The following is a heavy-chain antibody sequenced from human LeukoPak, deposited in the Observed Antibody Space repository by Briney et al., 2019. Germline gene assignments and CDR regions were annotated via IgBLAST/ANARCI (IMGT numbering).Heavy chain of an antibody. Sequence: PSETLSLTCTVSGGSVSSGSYYWSWLRQPPGKGLEWIGYIYYSGSTNYNPSLKSRVAVSADMSKSQFSLTLSSVTAADTAVYYCARRGLGRNFDYWGQGTLVTVSS. CDR2: IYYSGST. J-gene: IGHJ4*02. D-gene: IGHD3/OR15-3a*01. CDR3: ARRGLGRNFDY. CDR1: GGSVSSGSYY. V-gene: IGHV4-61*01.